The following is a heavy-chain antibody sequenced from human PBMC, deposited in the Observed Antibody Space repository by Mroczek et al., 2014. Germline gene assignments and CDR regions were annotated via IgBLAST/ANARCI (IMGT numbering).Heavy chain of an antibody. CDR2: IYYSGST. Sequence: QVQLQESGPGLVKPSETLSLTCTVSGGSISSYYWSWIRQPPGKGLEWIGYIYYSGSTNYNPSLKSRVTISVDTSKNQFSLKLSSVTAADTAVYYCARTPGAKGYSYGYWDYWGQGTLVTVSS. V-gene: IGHV4-59*01. CDR3: ARTPGAKGYSYGYWDY. D-gene: IGHD5-18*01. J-gene: IGHJ4*02. CDR1: GGSISSYY.